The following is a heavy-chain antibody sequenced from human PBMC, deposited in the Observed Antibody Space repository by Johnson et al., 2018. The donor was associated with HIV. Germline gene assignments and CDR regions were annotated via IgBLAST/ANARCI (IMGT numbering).Heavy chain of an antibody. D-gene: IGHD4-17*01. Sequence: VQLVESGGDVVRPGGSLRLSCAASGFTFDDYDMTWVRQPPGKGLEWVSGINWNGGSTGYADSVKGRFTISRDNAKNSLYLQMNSLRAEDTAVYYCARDGGNDYGDYVGGGALDIWGQGTMVTVSS. CDR1: GFTFDDYD. V-gene: IGHV3-20*04. CDR3: ARDGGNDYGDYVGGGALDI. CDR2: INWNGGST. J-gene: IGHJ3*02.